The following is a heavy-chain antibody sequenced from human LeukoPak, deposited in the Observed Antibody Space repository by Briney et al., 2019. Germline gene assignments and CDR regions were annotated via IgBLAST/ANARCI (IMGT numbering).Heavy chain of an antibody. Sequence: RSGGSLRLSCAASGFTFSSYGMHWVRQAPGKGLEWVAVIWYDGSNKYYADSVKGRFTISRDNAKNLLFLQMNSLRPEDTAVYYCAGGPGFLIDCWGQGTLVTVSS. D-gene: IGHD3-3*01. J-gene: IGHJ4*02. CDR2: IWYDGSNK. CDR1: GFTFSSYG. CDR3: AGGPGFLIDC. V-gene: IGHV3-33*03.